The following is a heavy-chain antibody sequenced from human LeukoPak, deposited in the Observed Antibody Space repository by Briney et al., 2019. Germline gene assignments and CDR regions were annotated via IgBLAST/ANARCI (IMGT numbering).Heavy chain of an antibody. CDR2: INHSGST. D-gene: IGHD3-9*01. V-gene: IGHV4-34*01. J-gene: IGHJ5*02. CDR3: ARGRAYYDILTGYYNVRSYWFDP. Sequence: SETLTLTCAVYGGSFSGYYWSWIRQPPGKGLEWIGEINHSGSTNYNPSLKSRVTISVDTSKNQFSLKLSSVTAADTAVYYCARGRAYYDILTGYYNVRSYWFDPWGQGTLVTVSS. CDR1: GGSFSGYY.